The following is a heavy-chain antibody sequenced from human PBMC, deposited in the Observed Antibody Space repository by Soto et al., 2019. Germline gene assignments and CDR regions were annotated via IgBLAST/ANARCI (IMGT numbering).Heavy chain of an antibody. Sequence: SETLSLTCTVSGGSISSSSYYWGWIRQPPGKGLEWIGSIYYSGSTNYNPSLKSRVTISVDTSKNQFSLKLSSVTAADTAVYYCARGRTVYDYVWGSYRPFDYWGQGTLVTVSS. J-gene: IGHJ4*02. V-gene: IGHV4-39*07. CDR3: ARGRTVYDYVWGSYRPFDY. CDR1: GGSISSSSYY. CDR2: IYYSGST. D-gene: IGHD3-16*02.